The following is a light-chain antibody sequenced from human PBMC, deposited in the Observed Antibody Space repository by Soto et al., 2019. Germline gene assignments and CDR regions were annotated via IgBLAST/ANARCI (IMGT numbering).Light chain of an antibody. J-gene: IGLJ2*01. CDR2: LNIDGSH. CDR3: QTWVTGIVV. CDR1: SGHSSYA. V-gene: IGLV4-69*01. Sequence: QLVLTQSPSASASLGASVKLTCTLSSGHSSYASTWHQQQPEKGPRYLMNLNIDGSHSKGDGIPDRFSGSSSGAERYLTISSLQSEDEADYYCQTWVTGIVVFGGGTKLTVL.